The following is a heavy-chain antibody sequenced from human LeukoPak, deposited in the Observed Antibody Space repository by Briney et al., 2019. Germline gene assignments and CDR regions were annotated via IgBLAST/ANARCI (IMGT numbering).Heavy chain of an antibody. V-gene: IGHV3-23*01. CDR3: AKDKLPLRLYSSGWYH. CDR2: ISGSGGST. CDR1: GFTFSSYA. J-gene: IGHJ5*02. D-gene: IGHD6-19*01. Sequence: GGSLRLSCAASGFTFSSYAMSWVRQAPGKGLEWVSAISGSGGSTYYADSVKGRFTISRDNSKNTLYLQMNSLRAEDTAVYYCAKDKLPLRLYSSGWYHWGQGTLVTVSS.